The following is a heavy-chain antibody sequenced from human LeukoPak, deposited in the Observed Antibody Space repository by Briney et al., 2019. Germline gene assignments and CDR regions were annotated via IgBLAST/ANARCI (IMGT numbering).Heavy chain of an antibody. CDR1: GFTFSSYA. Sequence: PGGSLRLSCAASGFTFSSYAMSWVRQAPGKGLEWVSAISGSGGSTYYADSVKGRFTISRDNSKNTLYLQMNSLRAEDTAVYYCAKPKGHCSSTSCYDHDAFDIWGQGTMVTVSS. CDR3: AKPKGHCSSTSCYDHDAFDI. CDR2: ISGSGGST. D-gene: IGHD2-2*01. V-gene: IGHV3-23*01. J-gene: IGHJ3*02.